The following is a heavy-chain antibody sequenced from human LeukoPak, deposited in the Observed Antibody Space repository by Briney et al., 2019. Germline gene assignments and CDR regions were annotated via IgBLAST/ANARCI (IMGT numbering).Heavy chain of an antibody. J-gene: IGHJ3*02. V-gene: IGHV3-21*01. CDR3: AKDPFGYYDSSGYYSDAFDI. CDR1: GFRFFNFE. CDR2: IISSSSYI. D-gene: IGHD3-22*01. Sequence: GRSLRLSCEASGFRFFNFEINWVRQAPGKGREWGSSIISSSSYIYYADSVKGRFTISRDNAKNSLYLQMNSLRAEDTAVYYCAKDPFGYYDSSGYYSDAFDIWGQGTMVPVSS.